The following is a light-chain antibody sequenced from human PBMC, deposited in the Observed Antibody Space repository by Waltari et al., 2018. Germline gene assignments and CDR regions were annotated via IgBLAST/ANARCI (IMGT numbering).Light chain of an antibody. V-gene: IGLV2-23*01. CDR1: SSDDGNYNL. J-gene: IGLJ3*02. Sequence: QSALTQPASVSGAPGQSITISCTGTSSDDGNYNLGSWYQQYPGKAPKVMIYDDNRRPSGVSDRFSGSKSGTTASLTISGVQAEDEADYYCCSYAGSYTWVFGGGTKLTVL. CDR2: DDN. CDR3: CSYAGSYTWV.